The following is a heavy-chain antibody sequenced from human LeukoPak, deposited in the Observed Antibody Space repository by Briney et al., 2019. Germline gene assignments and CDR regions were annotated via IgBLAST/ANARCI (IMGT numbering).Heavy chain of an antibody. V-gene: IGHV1-3*01. J-gene: IGHJ4*02. CDR1: GYTFTRYA. Sequence: ASVKVSCMASGYTFTRYAMHWVRQAPGQRLEWMGWINAGNGNTKYSQKFQGRVTFTRDTSASTAYMELSSLRSEDTAVYYCGTPPDRLLWFGEPPVYWGQGTLVTVSS. D-gene: IGHD3-10*01. CDR3: GTPPDRLLWFGEPPVY. CDR2: INAGNGNT.